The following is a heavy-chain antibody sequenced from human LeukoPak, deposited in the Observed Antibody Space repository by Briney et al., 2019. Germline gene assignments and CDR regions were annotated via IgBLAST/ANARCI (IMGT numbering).Heavy chain of an antibody. Sequence: GGSLRLSCAASGFTFSDYYMSWIRQAPGKGLEWVSYISSSGSTIYYADSVKGRFTISRDNAKNSLYLQINSLRAEDTAVYYCARITYDSSGYYFDYWGQGTLVTVSS. CDR3: ARITYDSSGYYFDY. J-gene: IGHJ4*02. CDR2: ISSSGSTI. D-gene: IGHD3-22*01. CDR1: GFTFSDYY. V-gene: IGHV3-11*01.